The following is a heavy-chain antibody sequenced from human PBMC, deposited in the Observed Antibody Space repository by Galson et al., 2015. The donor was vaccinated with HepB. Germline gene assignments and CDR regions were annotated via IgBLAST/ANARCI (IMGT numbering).Heavy chain of an antibody. D-gene: IGHD6-13*01. CDR1: GFTFSSYA. Sequence: SLRLSCAASGFTFSSYAMTWVRQAPAKGLEWVSTISGSGTTTYYADSMKGRFTMSRDNSKNTVYLQMNSLRVEDTALYYCAKGWEAAAGTIGMDAWSQGTTVTVFS. CDR2: ISGSGTTT. CDR3: AKGWEAAAGTIGMDA. V-gene: IGHV3-23*01. J-gene: IGHJ6*02.